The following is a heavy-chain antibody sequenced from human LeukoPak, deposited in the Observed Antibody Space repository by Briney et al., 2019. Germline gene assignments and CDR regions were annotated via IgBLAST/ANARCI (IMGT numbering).Heavy chain of an antibody. CDR1: GYSIRSGYY. J-gene: IGHJ4*02. CDR2: IYQSGCT. D-gene: IGHD3-3*01. CDR3: ARVSGHGNDY. V-gene: IGHV4-38-2*02. Sequence: SETLSLTCTVSGYSIRSGYYWGWIRQPPGKGLEGIGSIYQSGCTYHNPSRQSPVTIAIDTTKNQFSLKLSSVTAADTAVYYCARVSGHGNDYWGQGTLVTVSS.